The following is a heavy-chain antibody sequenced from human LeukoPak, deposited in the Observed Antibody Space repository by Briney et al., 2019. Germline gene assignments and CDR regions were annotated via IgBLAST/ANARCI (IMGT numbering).Heavy chain of an antibody. Sequence: SVKVSCKASGGTFSSYAISWVRQAPGQGLEWMGGIIPIFGTANYAQKFQGGVTITADESTSTAYMELSSLRSEDTALYYCARKLRLGGNWFDPWGQGTLVTVSS. CDR2: IIPIFGTA. D-gene: IGHD1-26*01. J-gene: IGHJ5*02. CDR1: GGTFSSYA. V-gene: IGHV1-69*13. CDR3: ARKLRLGGNWFDP.